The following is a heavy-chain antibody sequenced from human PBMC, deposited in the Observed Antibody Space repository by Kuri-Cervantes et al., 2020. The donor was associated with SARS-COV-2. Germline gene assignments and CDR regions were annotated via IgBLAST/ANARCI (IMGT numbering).Heavy chain of an antibody. CDR1: GYTFKTYG. V-gene: IGHV1-18*01. J-gene: IGHJ6*03. Sequence: ASVKVSCKASGYTFKTYGISWVRQAPGRGLEWMGYINPYNGNTNYAQIIQGRVTLTTDTSTNTAYMELRSLRSDDTAVYYCALGYWGSGYPRYYYHMDVWGKGTTVTVSS. CDR3: ALGYWGSGYPRYYYHMDV. D-gene: IGHD3-22*01. CDR2: INPYNGNT.